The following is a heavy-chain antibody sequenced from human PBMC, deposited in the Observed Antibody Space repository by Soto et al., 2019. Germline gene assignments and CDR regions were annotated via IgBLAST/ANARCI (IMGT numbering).Heavy chain of an antibody. CDR1: GFTFSSYA. J-gene: IGHJ3*02. V-gene: IGHV3-23*01. D-gene: IGHD3-16*01. Sequence: EVQLLESGGGLVQPGGSLRLSCAASGFTFSSYAMSWVRQAPGKGLEWVSAISGSGGSTYYADSVKGRFTISRDNSKNTLYLQMNSLGAEEKAVYYFAKYFDYLWGSFLGAFDIWGQGTMVTVS. CDR3: AKYFDYLWGSFLGAFDI. CDR2: ISGSGGST.